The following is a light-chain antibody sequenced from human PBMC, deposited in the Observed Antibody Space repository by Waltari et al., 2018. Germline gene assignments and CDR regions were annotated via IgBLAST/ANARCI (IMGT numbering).Light chain of an antibody. J-gene: IGKJ4*01. Sequence: DIQLTQSPYFLSASVGDRVTLTCRASQGISSYFACYQQKPGKAPKHLIYAASTLQSGVPSRLSGSGSGTEFTLTFSSLQPEDFATYYCQHLNNYPLTFGGGTKVEIK. CDR1: QGISSY. CDR3: QHLNNYPLT. CDR2: AAS. V-gene: IGKV1-9*01.